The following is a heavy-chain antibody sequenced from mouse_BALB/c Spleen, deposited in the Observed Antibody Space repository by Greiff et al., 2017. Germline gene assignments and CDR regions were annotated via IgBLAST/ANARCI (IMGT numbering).Heavy chain of an antibody. D-gene: IGHD2-14*01. CDR1: GYTFTSYV. V-gene: IGHV1-14*01. CDR3: ARGGAYYRYDLDY. Sequence: EVQLQQSGPELVKPGASVKMSCKASGYTFTSYVMHWVKQKPGQGLEWIGYINPYNDGTKYNEKFKGKATLTSDKSSSTAYMELSSLTSEDSAVYYCARGGAYYRYDLDYWGQGTTLTVSS. J-gene: IGHJ2*01. CDR2: INPYNDGT.